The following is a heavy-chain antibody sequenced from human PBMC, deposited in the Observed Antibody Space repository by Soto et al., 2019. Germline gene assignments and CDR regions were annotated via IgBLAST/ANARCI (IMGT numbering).Heavy chain of an antibody. J-gene: IGHJ4*02. CDR3: ARDLGYYDSSGYFDY. Sequence: GGSLRLSCAASGFTFSDYYMSWIRQAPGKGLEWVSYISSSDTIVSYADSVKGRFTISRDNAKNSLYLQMNSLRAEDTAVYYCARDLGYYDSSGYFDYWGQGTLVTVSS. CDR1: GFTFSDYY. D-gene: IGHD3-22*01. V-gene: IGHV3-11*01. CDR2: ISSSDTIV.